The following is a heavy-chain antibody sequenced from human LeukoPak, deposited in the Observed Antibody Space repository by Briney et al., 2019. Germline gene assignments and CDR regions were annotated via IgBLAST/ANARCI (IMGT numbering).Heavy chain of an antibody. J-gene: IGHJ4*02. CDR3: AKYHRGSCTTTNCYGEGDY. V-gene: IGHV3-11*01. CDR1: GFTFSDYY. Sequence: PGGSLRLSCAASGFTFSDYYMSWIRQAPGKGLEWVSYISSSGSTIYYADSVKGRFTIPRDNSKNTLYLQMNSLRAEDTAVYYCAKYHRGSCTTTNCYGEGDYWGQGTLVTVSS. D-gene: IGHD2-2*01. CDR2: ISSSGSTI.